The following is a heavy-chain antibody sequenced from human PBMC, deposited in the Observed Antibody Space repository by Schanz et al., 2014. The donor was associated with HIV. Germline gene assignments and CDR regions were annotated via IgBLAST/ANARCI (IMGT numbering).Heavy chain of an antibody. CDR3: ARGGSGWYGYEGFDY. J-gene: IGHJ4*02. Sequence: QVQLVQSEGEVKKPGASVKVSCKASGYTFTTYGITWVRQAPGQGLEWMGWISPNNGNRNYAQKLQGRVTMTTDTSTTTAYMELRSLRSDETAIYYCARGGSGWYGYEGFDYWGQGTLVTVSS. V-gene: IGHV1-18*01. CDR1: GYTFTTYG. CDR2: ISPNNGNR. D-gene: IGHD6-19*01.